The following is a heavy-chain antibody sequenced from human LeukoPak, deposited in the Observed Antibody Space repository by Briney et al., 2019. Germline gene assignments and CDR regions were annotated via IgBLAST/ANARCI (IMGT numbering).Heavy chain of an antibody. J-gene: IGHJ6*02. CDR2: INHSGST. Sequence: SETLSLTCAVYGGSFSGYYWSWIRQPPGKGLEWIGEINHSGSTNYNPSLKSRVTISVDTSKNQFSLKLSSVTAADTAVYYCASLYYYYGMDVWGQGTTVTVSS. V-gene: IGHV4-34*01. CDR1: GGSFSGYY. CDR3: ASLYYYYGMDV.